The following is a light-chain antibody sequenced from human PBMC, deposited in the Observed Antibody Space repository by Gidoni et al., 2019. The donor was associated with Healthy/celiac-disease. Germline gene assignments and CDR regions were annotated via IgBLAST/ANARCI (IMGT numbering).Light chain of an antibody. CDR2: DAS. CDR3: QQRSNWPPVN. CDR1: QSVSSY. J-gene: IGKJ2*01. V-gene: IGKV3-11*01. Sequence: EIVLTQSPATLSLSPGERATLSCRASQSVSSYLAWYQQKPGQAPRLLIYDASNRATGIPARCSGSGSGTDFTLTISSLETEDFAVYYCQQRSNWPPVNFGQGTKLEIK.